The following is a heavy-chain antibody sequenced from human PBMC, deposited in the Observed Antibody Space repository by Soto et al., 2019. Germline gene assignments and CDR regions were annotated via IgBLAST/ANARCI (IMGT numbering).Heavy chain of an antibody. D-gene: IGHD3-3*01. CDR3: SKEPYYDFWSGYREEPGMDV. V-gene: IGHV3-30*18. Sequence: PGGSLRLSCAASGFTFSTYVMYWVRQAPGKGLEWLAVISYDGSNKYYADSVKGRFTISRDNSKNTLYLQMNSLRAEDTAVYYCSKEPYYDFWSGYREEPGMDVWGQGTTVTVSS. CDR2: ISYDGSNK. CDR1: GFTFSTYV. J-gene: IGHJ6*02.